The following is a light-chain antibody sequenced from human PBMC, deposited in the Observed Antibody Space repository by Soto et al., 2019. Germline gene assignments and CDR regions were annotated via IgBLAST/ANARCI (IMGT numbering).Light chain of an antibody. CDR1: SSDVGAYNY. J-gene: IGLJ2*01. Sequence: ALAQPASVSGSPGQSITVSCTGTSSDVGAYNYVSWYQQHPGKAPKLMIYEVTNRPSGVSNRFSGSKSGNTASLTISGLQAEDEADYYCTSYTSGRTLVFGGGTKVTVL. CDR3: TSYTSGRTLV. CDR2: EVT. V-gene: IGLV2-14*01.